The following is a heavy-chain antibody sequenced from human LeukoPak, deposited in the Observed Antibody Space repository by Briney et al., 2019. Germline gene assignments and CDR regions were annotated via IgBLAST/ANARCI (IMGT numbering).Heavy chain of an antibody. D-gene: IGHD1-26*01. CDR3: SRESGPFCPFGY. V-gene: IGHV4/OR15-8*02. CDR2: ISLAGQT. J-gene: IGHJ4*02. Sequence: SETLSLTCGVSGGSISGTNWWSLVRQPPGQGLEWIGEISLAGQTNYNPSLNGRVTMSLDKSSNQLSLHLTSVTAADTATYFRSRESGPFCPFGYWGQGTLVIVSS. CDR1: GGSISGTNW.